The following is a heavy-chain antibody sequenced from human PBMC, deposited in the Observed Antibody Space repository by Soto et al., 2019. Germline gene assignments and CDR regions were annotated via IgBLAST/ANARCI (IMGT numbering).Heavy chain of an antibody. J-gene: IGHJ4*02. CDR3: ARLYTGYEAFDX. CDR1: GGSINSGDYY. D-gene: IGHD5-12*01. Sequence: PSETLSLTCSVSGGSINSGDYYWSWIRQSPGKGLEWIGYIYYSGSTYYNPSLKSRSTISIDTSKNQFFLDVDSVTAADTAVYYCARLYTGYEAFDXWGQGTLVTVSX. CDR2: IYYSGST. V-gene: IGHV4-30-4*01.